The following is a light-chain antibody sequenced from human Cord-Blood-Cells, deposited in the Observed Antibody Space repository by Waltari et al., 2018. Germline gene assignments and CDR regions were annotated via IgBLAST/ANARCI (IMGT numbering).Light chain of an antibody. J-gene: IGKJ1*01. CDR1: QSVTSD. CDR2: DAS. CDR3: QQRSNWPPWT. Sequence: EIVLTHSPVILFFSPRERPTLACRASQSVTSDLAWYQQKPAQAPRLLSYDASNRATGIPARFSGSGSGTDFTLTISSLEPEDFAVYCCQQRSNWPPWTFGQGTKVEI. V-gene: IGKV3-11*01.